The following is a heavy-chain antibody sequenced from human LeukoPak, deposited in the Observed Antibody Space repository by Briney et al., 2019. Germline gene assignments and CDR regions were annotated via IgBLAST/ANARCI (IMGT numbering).Heavy chain of an antibody. CDR1: GFTFSSYS. V-gene: IGHV3-21*04. CDR3: AKGFGYYYDSSGYLSF. CDR2: ISSSSSYI. Sequence: GGSLRLSCAASGFTFSSYSMNWVRQAPGKGLEWVSSISSSSSYIYYADSVKGRFTISRDNAKNSLYLQMNSLRAEDMALYYCAKGFGYYYDSSGYLSFWGQGTMVTVSS. J-gene: IGHJ3*01. D-gene: IGHD3-22*01.